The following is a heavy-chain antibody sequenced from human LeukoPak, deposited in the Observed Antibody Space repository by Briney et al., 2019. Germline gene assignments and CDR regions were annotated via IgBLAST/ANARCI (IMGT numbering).Heavy chain of an antibody. CDR3: ARDHHAPPSGSFSFY. CDR2: FDPEDGET. J-gene: IGHJ4*02. D-gene: IGHD1-26*01. V-gene: IGHV1-24*01. CDR1: GYTLTELP. Sequence: ASVKVSCKVSGYTLTELPMHWVRQAPGKGLEWMGGFDPEDGETIYAQKFQGRVTMTEDESASTAYMELSSLKSEDTAVYYCARDHHAPPSGSFSFYWGQGTLVTVSS.